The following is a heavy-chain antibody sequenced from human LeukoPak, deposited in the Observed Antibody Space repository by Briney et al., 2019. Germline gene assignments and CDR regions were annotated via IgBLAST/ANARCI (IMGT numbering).Heavy chain of an antibody. D-gene: IGHD5-18*01. CDR1: GGSISNYY. J-gene: IGHJ4*02. CDR3: ARSGYSYGHYFDY. Sequence: PSETLSLTCTVSGGSISNYYWSWIRQPPGKGLEWLGYIYYSGSTNYNPSLKSRVTLSVDTSKDRFSLRLTSVTAADTATYYCARSGYSYGHYFDYWDQGILVTVSS. V-gene: IGHV4-59*08. CDR2: IYYSGST.